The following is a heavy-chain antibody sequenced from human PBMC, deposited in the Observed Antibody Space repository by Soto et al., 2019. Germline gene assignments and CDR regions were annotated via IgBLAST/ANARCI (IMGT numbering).Heavy chain of an antibody. CDR2: IGINPYST. Sequence: PGGSLRLSCVASGISFGSYAVSWVRLGPEQGLEWVSTIGINPYSTYYSDSVKGRFTISRANSENTVYLQMNRLRVEDTAIYYYGSSGYPPDYWGQGTLVTVSS. J-gene: IGHJ4*02. CDR3: GSSGYPPDY. CDR1: GISFGSYA. V-gene: IGHV3-23*01. D-gene: IGHD3-22*01.